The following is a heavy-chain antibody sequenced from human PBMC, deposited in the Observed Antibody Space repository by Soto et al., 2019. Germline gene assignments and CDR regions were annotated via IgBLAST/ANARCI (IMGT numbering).Heavy chain of an antibody. J-gene: IGHJ6*02. Sequence: SVKVSCKASGDTLSSYVIGWVRQAPGQGLEWMGGIIPIFATANYAQKFQGRVTITADESTSTAYMELSSLRSEDTAVYYCARQDYGVHSDKYYYHGMDVWGQGTTVTVSS. D-gene: IGHD2-8*01. CDR2: IIPIFATA. CDR3: ARQDYGVHSDKYYYHGMDV. CDR1: GDTLSSYV. V-gene: IGHV1-69*13.